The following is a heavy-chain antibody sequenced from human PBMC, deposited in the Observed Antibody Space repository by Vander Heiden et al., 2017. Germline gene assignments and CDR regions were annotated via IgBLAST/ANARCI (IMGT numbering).Heavy chain of an antibody. J-gene: IGHJ4*02. D-gene: IGHD3-22*01. V-gene: IGHV3-53*01. CDR3: ARRHYDSSGWIDY. CDR1: GFTVSSNY. CDR2: IYSGGST. Sequence: EAQLVESGGGLIQPGGSLRLSCAASGFTVSSNYMGWVRQAPGKGLEWVSVIYSGGSTYYADSVKGRFTISRDNSKNTLYLQMNSLRAEDTAVYYCARRHYDSSGWIDYWGQGTLVTVSS.